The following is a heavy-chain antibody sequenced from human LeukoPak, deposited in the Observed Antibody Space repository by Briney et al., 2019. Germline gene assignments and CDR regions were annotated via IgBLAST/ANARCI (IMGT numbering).Heavy chain of an antibody. V-gene: IGHV4-34*01. Sequence: SETLSLTCAVYGGSFSGYYWSWIRQPPGKGLEWIGEINHSGSTNYNPSLKSRVTISVDTSKNQFSLKLSSVTAADTAVYYCARGFRKSITYYYYYYMDVWGKGTTVTVSS. J-gene: IGHJ6*03. CDR3: ARGFRKSITYYYYYYMDV. CDR1: GGSFSGYY. D-gene: IGHD1-14*01. CDR2: INHSGST.